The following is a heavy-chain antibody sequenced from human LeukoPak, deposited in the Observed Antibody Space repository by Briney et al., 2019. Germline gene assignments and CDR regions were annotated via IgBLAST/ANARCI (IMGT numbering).Heavy chain of an antibody. CDR1: GGSISSYY. V-gene: IGHV4-59*08. CDR3: ARQGGGFWYFDL. D-gene: IGHD6-25*01. CDR2: IYCSGST. J-gene: IGHJ2*01. Sequence: SETLSLTCTVSGGSISSYYWSWIRQPPGKGLEWIGYIYCSGSTNYNPSLKSRVTISVDASKNQFSLKLSSVTAADPAVYYCARQGGGFWYFDLWGRGTLVTVSS.